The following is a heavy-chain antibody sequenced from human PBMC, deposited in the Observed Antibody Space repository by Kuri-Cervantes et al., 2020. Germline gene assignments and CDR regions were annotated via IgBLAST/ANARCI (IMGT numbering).Heavy chain of an antibody. J-gene: IGHJ4*02. Sequence: GESLKISCAASGFSFSDHYLYWIRQAPGKGLAWISEINCSGTTILYADSVKGRFTISRDNARNSLRAEDMAVYYCAKDLYYYGSGSYYGYWGQGTLVTVSS. CDR1: GFSFSDHY. D-gene: IGHD3-10*01. V-gene: IGHV3-11*01. CDR3: AKDLYYYGSGSYYGY. CDR2: INCSGTTI.